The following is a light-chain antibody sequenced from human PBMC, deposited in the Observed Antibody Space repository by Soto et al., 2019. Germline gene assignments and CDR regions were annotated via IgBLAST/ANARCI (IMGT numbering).Light chain of an antibody. CDR2: AAS. J-gene: IGKJ1*01. Sequence: DIQMTQSPSSLSASVGDRVTITCRASQSISSYLNWYQQKPGKAPKLLIYAASSLQSGVPSRFSGSGSGTDFTLTISSLQPEDFATYYCQQRRTLGQGTKVEIK. CDR3: QQRRT. V-gene: IGKV1-39*01. CDR1: QSISSY.